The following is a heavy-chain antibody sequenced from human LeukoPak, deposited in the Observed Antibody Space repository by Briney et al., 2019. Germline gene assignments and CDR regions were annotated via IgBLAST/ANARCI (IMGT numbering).Heavy chain of an antibody. J-gene: IGHJ4*02. CDR3: ATETNGSHYDY. D-gene: IGHD1-14*01. CDR2: IAPTGSDR. V-gene: IGHV3-21*06. CDR1: GFTFSSYS. Sequence: PGGSLRLSCAASGFTFSSYSMNWVRQAPGKGREWVASIAPTGSDRYHADSIKGRFTISRDNANNFLYLQMNSLRAEDTAVYYCATETNGSHYDYWGQGTLLTVSS.